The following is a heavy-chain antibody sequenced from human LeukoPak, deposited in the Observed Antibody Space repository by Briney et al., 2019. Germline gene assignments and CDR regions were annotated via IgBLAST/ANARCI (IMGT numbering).Heavy chain of an antibody. J-gene: IGHJ4*02. CDR3: ARREWFGELYDY. D-gene: IGHD3-10*01. Sequence: SETLSLTCTVSGGSISSYYWSWIRQPPGKGLEWIGYIYHSGSTYYNPSLKSRVTISVDTSKNQFSLKLSSVTAADTAVYYCARREWFGELYDYWGQGTLVTVSS. V-gene: IGHV4-59*08. CDR1: GGSISSYY. CDR2: IYHSGST.